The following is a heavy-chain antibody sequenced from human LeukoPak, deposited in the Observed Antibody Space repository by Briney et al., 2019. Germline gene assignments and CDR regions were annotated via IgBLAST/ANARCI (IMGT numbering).Heavy chain of an antibody. D-gene: IGHD1-7*01. CDR2: VSYSGVT. CDR1: GGPISNSPYF. Sequence: SETLSLTCTVSGGPISNSPYFWAWLRQPPGKGLEWIATVSYSGVTYYNPSRKRRVTISVDTSKNQCSLKVTSVTAADTAVYFCARQSSNANFPTSLAHSGQGTPVT. J-gene: IGHJ4*02. CDR3: ARQSSNANFPTSLAH. V-gene: IGHV4-39*01.